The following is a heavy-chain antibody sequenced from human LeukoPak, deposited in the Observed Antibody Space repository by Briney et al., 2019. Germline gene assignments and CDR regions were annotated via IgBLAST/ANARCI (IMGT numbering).Heavy chain of an antibody. CDR1: GFTFSSYW. Sequence: SGGSLRLSCAASGFTFSSYWMSWVRQAPGKGLEWVANIKQDGSEKCYVDSVKGRFTISRDNAKNSLYLQMNSLRAEDTAVYYCAHATAPDAFDIWGQGTMVTVSS. V-gene: IGHV3-7*01. J-gene: IGHJ3*02. D-gene: IGHD2-2*01. CDR3: AHATAPDAFDI. CDR2: IKQDGSEK.